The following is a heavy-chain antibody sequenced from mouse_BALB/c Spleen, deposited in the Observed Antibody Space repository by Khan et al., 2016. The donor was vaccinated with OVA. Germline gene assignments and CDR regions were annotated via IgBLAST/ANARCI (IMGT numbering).Heavy chain of an antibody. CDR3: ARFAYYYNSEGFAY. D-gene: IGHD1-1*01. CDR2: ISSGGSYT. V-gene: IGHV5-6*01. J-gene: IGHJ3*01. Sequence: EVQLQESGGDLVKPGGSLKLSCAASGFTFSTYGMSWVRQTPDKRLEWVATISSGGSYTYYPDNVKGRFTISRDNAKNTLYLQMSSLKSEDTAMYYCARFAYYYNSEGFAYWGQGTLVTVSA. CDR1: GFTFSTYG.